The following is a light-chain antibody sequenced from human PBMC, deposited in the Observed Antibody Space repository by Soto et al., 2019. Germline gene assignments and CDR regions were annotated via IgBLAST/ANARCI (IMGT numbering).Light chain of an antibody. J-gene: IGKJ1*01. CDR1: QSFSSSY. CDR2: GAS. V-gene: IGKV3-20*01. CDR3: QQYNGYRM. Sequence: EILMTQSPATLSVSPGERATLSCRASQSFSSSYLAWYQQKPGQAPRLLIYGASSRATGIPDRFSGSGSGTDFTLTISSLQPDDFATYYCQQYNGYRMFGQGTKVDI.